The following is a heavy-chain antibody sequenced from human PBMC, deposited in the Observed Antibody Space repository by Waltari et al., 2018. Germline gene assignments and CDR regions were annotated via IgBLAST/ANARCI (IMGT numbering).Heavy chain of an antibody. J-gene: IGHJ4*02. CDR3: ARAIIVASITAHFDY. CDR2: SIPIFGTA. Sequence: QVQLVQSGAEVKKPGSSVKVSCKASGGTFSSYAISWVRQAPGQGLEWMGGSIPIFGTANYGQKFKGRVTITADESTSTAYMELSSLRSEDTAVYYCARAIIVASITAHFDYWGQGTLVTVSS. CDR1: GGTFSSYA. D-gene: IGHD5-12*01. V-gene: IGHV1-69*01.